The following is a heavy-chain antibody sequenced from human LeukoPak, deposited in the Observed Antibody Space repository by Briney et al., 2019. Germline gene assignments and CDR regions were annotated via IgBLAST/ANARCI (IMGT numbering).Heavy chain of an antibody. Sequence: GGSLRLSCAASGFTFNSYWMHWVRQAPGKGLVWVSRINSDGSTTSYADSEKGRFTISRDNAKNTLYLQMNSLRAEDTAVYYCARDTADDAFDIWGQGTMVTVSS. CDR2: INSDGSTT. CDR1: GFTFNSYW. J-gene: IGHJ3*02. V-gene: IGHV3-74*01. CDR3: ARDTADDAFDI.